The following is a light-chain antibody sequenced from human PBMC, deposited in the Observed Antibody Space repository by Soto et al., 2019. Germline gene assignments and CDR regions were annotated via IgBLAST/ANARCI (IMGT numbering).Light chain of an antibody. Sequence: RQSPATLSGSPGERATLSCRASQSVSSKLAWYQQKPGQPPRLLIYGASSRATGIPDRFSGSGSGTDFTLTISRLEPEDFAVYYCQQYGSSPWTFGQGTKVDIK. CDR2: GAS. V-gene: IGKV3-20*01. CDR1: QSVSSK. CDR3: QQYGSSPWT. J-gene: IGKJ1*01.